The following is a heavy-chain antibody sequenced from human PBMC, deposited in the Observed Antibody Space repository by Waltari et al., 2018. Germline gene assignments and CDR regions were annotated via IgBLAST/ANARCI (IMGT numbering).Heavy chain of an antibody. CDR2: IYSDGSST. J-gene: IGHJ5*01. V-gene: IGHV3-74*01. D-gene: IGHD3-22*01. Sequence: EVQLVESGGGLVQPGGYLRLSCAASGFNISRQRMPWGRQGPGKGLVWVSRIYSDGSSTTYADSVKGRFTISRDNPKNTVYLQMNNLRAEDTAVYYCARGTYYYDNSGPYFDSWGQGILVTVSS. CDR1: GFNISRQR. CDR3: ARGTYYYDNSGPYFDS.